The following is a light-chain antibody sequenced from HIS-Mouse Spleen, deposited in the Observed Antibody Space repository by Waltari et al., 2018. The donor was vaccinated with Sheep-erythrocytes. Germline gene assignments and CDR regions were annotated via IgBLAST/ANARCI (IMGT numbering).Light chain of an antibody. V-gene: IGLV3-1*01. Sequence: SYELTQPPSVSVSPGQTASITCSGDKLGDKYACWYQQKPGQSPVLVIYQDSKRPSGLPDRFSCSTSGNTATLTIRGTQAMDEADYCCQAWDSSTVVFGGGTKLTVL. CDR3: QAWDSSTVV. CDR1: KLGDKY. J-gene: IGLJ2*01. CDR2: QDS.